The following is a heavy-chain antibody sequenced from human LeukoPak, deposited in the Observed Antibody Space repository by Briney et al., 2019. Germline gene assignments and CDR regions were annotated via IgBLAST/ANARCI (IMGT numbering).Heavy chain of an antibody. V-gene: IGHV3-30*04. J-gene: IGHJ4*02. CDR2: VSYDGSNK. D-gene: IGHD6-19*01. CDR3: ARDMEPAAVAGAFDY. CDR1: GFTFSSYA. Sequence: PGGSLRLSCAASGFTFSSYAMHWVRQAPGKGLEWVVVVSYDGSNKKYADSVKGRFTISRDNAKNSLYLQMNSLRAEDTAVYYCARDMEPAAVAGAFDYWGQGTLVTVSP.